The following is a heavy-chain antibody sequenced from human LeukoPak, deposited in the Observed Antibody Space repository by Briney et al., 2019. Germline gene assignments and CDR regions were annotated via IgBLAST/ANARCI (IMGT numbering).Heavy chain of an antibody. D-gene: IGHD6-13*01. Sequence: GGSLRLSCAASGVTFSSYPMSWVRQAPGKGLEWVSAISGSGGSTYYADSLKGRFTISRDNSKNTLYLQMNSLRAEDTAVYYCAKDGESSSWSSPNWFDPWGQGTLVTVSS. J-gene: IGHJ5*02. V-gene: IGHV3-23*01. CDR2: ISGSGGST. CDR3: AKDGESSSWSSPNWFDP. CDR1: GVTFSSYP.